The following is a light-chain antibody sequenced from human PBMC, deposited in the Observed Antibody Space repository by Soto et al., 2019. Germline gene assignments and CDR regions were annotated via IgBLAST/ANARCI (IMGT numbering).Light chain of an antibody. CDR3: QHYGNSLTYT. Sequence: EIVLTQSPGTLSLSPGERATLSCRANQSVSSSYLAWYQQKPGQAPRLLIYGASHRAAGIPDRFSGSGSGTDFSLTISRLEPEDFALYYCQHYGNSLTYTFGQGTKLEIK. CDR1: QSVSSSY. CDR2: GAS. J-gene: IGKJ2*01. V-gene: IGKV3-20*01.